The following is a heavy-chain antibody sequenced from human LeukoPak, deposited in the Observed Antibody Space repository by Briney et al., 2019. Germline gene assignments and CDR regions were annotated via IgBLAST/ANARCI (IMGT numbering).Heavy chain of an antibody. J-gene: IGHJ4*02. D-gene: IGHD3-9*01. CDR3: ARDYRNYDILTGYRYYFDY. V-gene: IGHV1-18*01. Sequence: ASVKVSCKASGYTFTSYGISWVRQAPGQGLEWMGWISAYNGNTNYAQKLQGRVTMTTDTSTSTAYMELRSLRSDDTAVYYCARDYRNYDILTGYRYYFDYWGQGPWSPSPQ. CDR1: GYTFTSYG. CDR2: ISAYNGNT.